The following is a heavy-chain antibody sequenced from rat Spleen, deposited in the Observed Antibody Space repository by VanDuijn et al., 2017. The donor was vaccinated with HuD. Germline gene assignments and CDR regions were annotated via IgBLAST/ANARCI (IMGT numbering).Heavy chain of an antibody. J-gene: IGHJ3*01. CDR1: GFTFSNHD. CDR3: TTYPFAY. V-gene: IGHV5-20*01. Sequence: EVQLVESGGGLVQPGRSLKLSCAASGFTFSNHDMAWVRQAPTKGLEWVASISYDGSSTYYRDSEKGRFTISRDYAKSTLYLQMDSLRSEDTATYYCTTYPFAYWGQGTLVTVSS. CDR2: ISYDGSST. D-gene: IGHD3-8*01.